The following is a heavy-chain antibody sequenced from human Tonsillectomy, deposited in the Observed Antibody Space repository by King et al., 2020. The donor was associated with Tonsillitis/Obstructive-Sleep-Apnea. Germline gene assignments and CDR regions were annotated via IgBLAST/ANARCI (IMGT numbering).Heavy chain of an antibody. CDR3: AKISSWEFLRYLDY. J-gene: IGHJ4*02. CDR1: GFTFSTYA. V-gene: IGHV3-23*04. Sequence: EVQLVESGGLLLQPGGSLRLSCAASGFTFSTYAMSWVRQAPGKGLEWVSSISGSVATTYYADSVKGRFTISRDNSKNTLYLQMNTLRAEDTAIYYCAKISSWEFLRYLDYWGQGTLVTVYS. CDR2: ISGSVATT. D-gene: IGHD3-10*01.